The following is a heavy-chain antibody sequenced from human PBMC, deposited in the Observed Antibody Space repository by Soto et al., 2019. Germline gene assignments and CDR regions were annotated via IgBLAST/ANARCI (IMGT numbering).Heavy chain of an antibody. D-gene: IGHD2-15*01. V-gene: IGHV4-39*01. J-gene: IGHJ4*02. Sequence: SETLSLTCTVSGGSISSSSYYWGWIRQPPGKGLEWIGSIYYSGSTYYNPSLKSRVTISVDTSKNQFSLKLSSVTAADTAVYYCARRGPIIVVVVAPTTYFDYWGQGTPVTVSS. CDR2: IYYSGST. CDR1: GGSISSSSYY. CDR3: ARRGPIIVVVVAPTTYFDY.